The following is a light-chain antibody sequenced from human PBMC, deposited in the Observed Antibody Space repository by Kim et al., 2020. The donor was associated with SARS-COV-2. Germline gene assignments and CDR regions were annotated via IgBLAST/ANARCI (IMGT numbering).Light chain of an antibody. J-gene: IGKJ2*01. CDR1: QSVSSN. CDR2: GAS. Sequence: EIVMTQSPATLSVSPGERATLSCRASQSVSSNLAWYQQKLGQAPRLLIYGASTRATGIPARFSGSGSGTEFTLTISSLQSEDFAVYYCQQYNNLYTFGQGTKLEI. CDR3: QQYNNLYT. V-gene: IGKV3-15*01.